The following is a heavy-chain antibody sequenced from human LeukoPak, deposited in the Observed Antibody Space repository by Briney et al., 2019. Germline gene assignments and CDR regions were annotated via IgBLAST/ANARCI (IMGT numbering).Heavy chain of an antibody. Sequence: GGSLRLSCAASGFTFSSYAMSWVRQAPGKGLEWVSIITNSGGSTYYADSVKGRFTISRDNSKNTLHLQMNSLRAEDTAVYYCAKPSGGWYVFDSWGQGTLVTVSS. CDR3: AKPSGGWYVFDS. J-gene: IGHJ4*02. D-gene: IGHD6-13*01. V-gene: IGHV3-23*01. CDR1: GFTFSSYA. CDR2: ITNSGGST.